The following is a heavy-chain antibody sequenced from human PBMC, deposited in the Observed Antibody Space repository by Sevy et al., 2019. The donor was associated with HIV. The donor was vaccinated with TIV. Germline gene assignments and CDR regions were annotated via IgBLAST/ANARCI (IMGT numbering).Heavy chain of an antibody. D-gene: IGHD1-26*01. Sequence: GESLKISCAASGFTVSSNYMSWVRQAPGKGLEWVSVIYSGGSTYYADSVKGRFTISRDNSKNTLYLQMNSLRAEDTAVYYCVLIVGATTGYYYYYGMDVWGQGTTVTVSS. J-gene: IGHJ6*02. V-gene: IGHV3-53*01. CDR1: GFTVSSNY. CDR3: VLIVGATTGYYYYYGMDV. CDR2: IYSGGST.